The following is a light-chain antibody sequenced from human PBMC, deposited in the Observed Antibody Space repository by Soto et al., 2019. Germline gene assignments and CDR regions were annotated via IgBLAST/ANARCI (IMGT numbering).Light chain of an antibody. CDR1: QSITNNY. Sequence: DIVLTQSPATLSLSPGERATLSCGASQSITNNYLAWYQQKPGLAPRLLIYDTSKRATGIPDRFSGSGSGTDFTLTISRLEPDDFAVYYCQQCGSLITFGGGTKVEIK. CDR3: QQCGSLIT. CDR2: DTS. J-gene: IGKJ4*01. V-gene: IGKV3D-20*01.